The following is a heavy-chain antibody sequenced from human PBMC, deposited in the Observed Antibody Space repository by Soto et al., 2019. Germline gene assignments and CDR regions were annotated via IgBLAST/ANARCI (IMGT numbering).Heavy chain of an antibody. CDR2: IKSKTDGGTA. CDR3: VTSWFDY. J-gene: IGHJ4*02. V-gene: IGHV3-15*01. CDR1: EFAFSNAW. Sequence: EVQLVESGGGLVKPGGSLRLSCAASEFAFSNAWMYWVRQAPGKGLEWVGRIKSKTDGGTATYAAPVKDRFTISRDDSKNTLYLQMNSLKTEDTGVYYCVTSWFDYWGQGTLVTVSS.